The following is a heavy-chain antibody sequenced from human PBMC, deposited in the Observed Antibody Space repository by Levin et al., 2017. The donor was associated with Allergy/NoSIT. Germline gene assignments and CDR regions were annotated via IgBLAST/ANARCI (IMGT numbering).Heavy chain of an antibody. V-gene: IGHV3-23*01. Sequence: GESLKISCAASGFTFSSYAMSWVRQAPGKGLEWVSAISGSGGSTYYADSVKGRFTISRDNSKNTLYLQMNSLRAEDTAVYYCAKAGGYSGYGYFDYWGQGTLVTVSS. D-gene: IGHD5-12*01. J-gene: IGHJ4*02. CDR1: GFTFSSYA. CDR2: ISGSGGST. CDR3: AKAGGYSGYGYFDY.